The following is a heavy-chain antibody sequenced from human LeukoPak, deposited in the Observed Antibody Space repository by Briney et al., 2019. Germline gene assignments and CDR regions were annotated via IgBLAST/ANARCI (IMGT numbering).Heavy chain of an antibody. J-gene: IGHJ3*02. CDR3: ARSRTRIMITFGGVIVDDAFDI. D-gene: IGHD3-16*02. V-gene: IGHV1-46*01. Sequence: ASVKVSCKASGYTFTSYYMHWVRQAPGQGLEWMGIINPSGGSTSYAQKFQGRVTMARDTSTSTVYMELSSLRSEDTAVYYCARSRTRIMITFGGVIVDDAFDIWGQGTMVTVSS. CDR2: INPSGGST. CDR1: GYTFTSYY.